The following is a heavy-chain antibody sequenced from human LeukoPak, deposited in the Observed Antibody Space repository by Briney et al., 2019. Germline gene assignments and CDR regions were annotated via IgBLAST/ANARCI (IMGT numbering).Heavy chain of an antibody. CDR2: INSDGSST. D-gene: IGHD6-19*01. J-gene: IGHJ4*02. Sequence: GGSLRLSCAASGFTFSSYWMHWVRQAPGKGLVWVSRINSDGSSTSYADSVKGRFTISRDNAKNTLYLQMNSLRAEDTAVYYCARAVAGPSYFDYWGQGTLVTVSS. CDR3: ARAVAGPSYFDY. CDR1: GFTFSSYW. V-gene: IGHV3-74*01.